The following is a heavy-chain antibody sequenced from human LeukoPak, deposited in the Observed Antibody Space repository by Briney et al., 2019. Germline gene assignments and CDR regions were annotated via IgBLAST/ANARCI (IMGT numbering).Heavy chain of an antibody. Sequence: ASVKVSCKAAGYTFTGYYIHWGRQAPGQGHEWRGWINPNSGGTNYAQKFQGRVTMTRDTSISTAYMELSRLRSDETAVYYCARGVSFGASYYYYSIDVWGKGKTVTVSS. CDR2: INPNSGGT. CDR3: ARGVSFGASYYYYSIDV. J-gene: IGHJ6*03. D-gene: IGHD3-10*01. CDR1: GYTFTGYY. V-gene: IGHV1-2*02.